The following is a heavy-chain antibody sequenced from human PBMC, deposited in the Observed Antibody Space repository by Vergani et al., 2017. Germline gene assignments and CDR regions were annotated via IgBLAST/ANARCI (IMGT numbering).Heavy chain of an antibody. CDR2: INPSGGST. D-gene: IGHD2-21*01. CDR1: GYTFTSYY. Sequence: QVQLVQSGAEVKKPGASVKVSCKASGYTFTSYYMHWVRQAPGQGLEWMGIINPSGGSTSSTQKFQGRVTMSRDTSTSTVYMELSSLRSEDTGVYYCARFRFAVKSTYYYGMDVWDQGTTVTVSS. CDR3: ARFRFAVKSTYYYGMDV. J-gene: IGHJ6*02. V-gene: IGHV1-46*03.